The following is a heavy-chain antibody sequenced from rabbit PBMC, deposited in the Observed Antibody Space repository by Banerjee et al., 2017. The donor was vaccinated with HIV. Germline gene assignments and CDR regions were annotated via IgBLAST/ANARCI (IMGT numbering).Heavy chain of an antibody. J-gene: IGHJ4*01. CDR2: INTGSDNT. V-gene: IGHV1S47*01. D-gene: IGHD4-1*01. Sequence: QQQLVESGGGLFQPGASLTLTCKASGFSLSNNYVMSWVRQAPGKGLEWIGCINTGSDNTDYASWAKGRFTISRSISLNTVTLRMTSLTVADTATYFCARDLAGVIGWNFGLWGPGTLVTVS. CDR3: ARDLAGVIGWNFGL. CDR1: GFSLSNNYV.